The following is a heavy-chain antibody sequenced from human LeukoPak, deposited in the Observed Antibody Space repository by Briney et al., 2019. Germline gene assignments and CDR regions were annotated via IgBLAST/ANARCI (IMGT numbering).Heavy chain of an antibody. J-gene: IGHJ4*02. V-gene: IGHV3-7*01. Sequence: GGSLRLSCAASGFTFSTYWMSWVRQAPGKGLEWVANIKQDGSEKYYVDSVKGRFTISRDNAKNSLYLQMNSLRAEDTAVYYCAREVYYDFWSGHAPIDYWGQGTLVTVSS. CDR1: GFTFSTYW. CDR2: IKQDGSEK. D-gene: IGHD3-3*01. CDR3: AREVYYDFWSGHAPIDY.